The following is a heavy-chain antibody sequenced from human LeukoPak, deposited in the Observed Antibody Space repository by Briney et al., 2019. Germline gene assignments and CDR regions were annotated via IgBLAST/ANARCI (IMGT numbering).Heavy chain of an antibody. CDR1: AFTFNTSA. CDR3: AREGRGRKYFDY. CDR2: IPYDGSKE. Sequence: PGGSLRLSCATSAFTFNTSAMHWVRQGPGKGLEWVALIPYDGSKEYYADSVKGRFTISRDNSKDTLYLQLNSLRAEDTAVYYCAREGRGRKYFDYWGQGTLVTVSS. D-gene: IGHD1-14*01. V-gene: IGHV3-30*04. J-gene: IGHJ4*02.